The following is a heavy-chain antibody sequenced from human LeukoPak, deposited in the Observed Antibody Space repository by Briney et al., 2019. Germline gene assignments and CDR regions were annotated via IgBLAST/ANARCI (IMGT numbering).Heavy chain of an antibody. J-gene: IGHJ4*02. CDR1: GGSISSSSYY. CDR2: IYYSGST. V-gene: IGHV4-39*01. CDR3: AGLGYSSGWYQQYYFDY. D-gene: IGHD6-19*01. Sequence: KPSETLSLTCTVSGGSISSSSYYWGWIRQPPGKGPEWIGSIYYSGSTYYNPSLKSRVTISVDTSKNQFSLKLSSVTAADTAVYYCAGLGYSSGWYQQYYFDYWGQGTLVTVSS.